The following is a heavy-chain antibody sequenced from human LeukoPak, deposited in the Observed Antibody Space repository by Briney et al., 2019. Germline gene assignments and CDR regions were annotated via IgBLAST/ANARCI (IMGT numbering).Heavy chain of an antibody. Sequence: PGRSLRLSCAASGFTFSSYGMHWVRQAPGKGLEWVAVISYDGSNKYYADSVKGRFTISRDNSKNTLYLQMNSLRAEDTAVYCCAKIPMSNAFDIWGQGTMVTVSS. CDR1: GFTFSSYG. J-gene: IGHJ3*02. CDR3: AKIPMSNAFDI. V-gene: IGHV3-30*18. CDR2: ISYDGSNK. D-gene: IGHD2-21*01.